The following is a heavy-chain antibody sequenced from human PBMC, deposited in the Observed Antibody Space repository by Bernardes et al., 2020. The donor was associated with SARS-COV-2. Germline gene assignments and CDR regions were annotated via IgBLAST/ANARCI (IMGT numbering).Heavy chain of an antibody. J-gene: IGHJ3*01. D-gene: IGHD5-12*01. CDR3: ARDPERAFRGSDSSGSDDFDL. V-gene: IGHV3-23*01. CDR1: GFTFSSYA. CDR2: ISGSGGRT. Sequence: GGSLRLSCAASGFTFSSYAMSWVRQAPGKGLEWVSGISGSGGRTYYADSVKGRFTISRDKSKNTLFLQMNSLRAEDTAVYFCARDPERAFRGSDSSGSDDFDLWGQGTMVTVSS.